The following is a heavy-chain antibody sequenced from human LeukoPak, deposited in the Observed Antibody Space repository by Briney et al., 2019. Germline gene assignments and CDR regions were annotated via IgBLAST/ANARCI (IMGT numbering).Heavy chain of an antibody. CDR2: IYPGDSDT. CDR3: ARSGADFWSGYYLSWFDP. J-gene: IGHJ5*02. D-gene: IGHD3-3*01. Sequence: GESLKISCKGSGYSITSYWIGWVRQMPGKGLEWMGIIYPGDSDTRYSPSFQGQVTISADKSISTAYLQWSSLKASDTAMYYCARSGADFWSGYYLSWFDPWGQGTLVTVSS. V-gene: IGHV5-51*01. CDR1: GYSITSYW.